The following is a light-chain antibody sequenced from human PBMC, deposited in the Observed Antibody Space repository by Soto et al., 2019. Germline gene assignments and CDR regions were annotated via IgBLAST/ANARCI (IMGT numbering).Light chain of an antibody. Sequence: DIQLTQSPSFLSASVGDRVTITCRASQGISSYLAWYQQKPGTAPKLLIYAASTLQSGVPSRFTGSGSGTEFTLTISSLQPEDFATYYCQQLNSYLYTFGQGTKLEIK. CDR2: AAS. CDR1: QGISSY. V-gene: IGKV1-9*01. CDR3: QQLNSYLYT. J-gene: IGKJ2*01.